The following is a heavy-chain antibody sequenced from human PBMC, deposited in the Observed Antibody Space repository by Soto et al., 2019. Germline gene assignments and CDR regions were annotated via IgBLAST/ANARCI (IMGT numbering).Heavy chain of an antibody. V-gene: IGHV1-69*12. Sequence: QVQLVQSGAEVKKPGSSVKVSCKASGGTFSSYAISWVRQAPGQGLEWMGGIIPIFGTANYAQKFQGRVTITANESTSTAYMELSSLRSEDTAVYYCANNLVYCGGDCYLDYWGQGTLVTVSS. CDR2: IIPIFGTA. CDR3: ANNLVYCGGDCYLDY. D-gene: IGHD2-21*02. CDR1: GGTFSSYA. J-gene: IGHJ4*02.